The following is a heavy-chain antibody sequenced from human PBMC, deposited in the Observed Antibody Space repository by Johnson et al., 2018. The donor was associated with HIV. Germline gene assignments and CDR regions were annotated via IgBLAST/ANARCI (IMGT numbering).Heavy chain of an antibody. CDR1: GFTFSSYA. CDR3: APLGDYYDSSGYHAFDV. D-gene: IGHD3-22*01. CDR2: ISFDGSNK. Sequence: QVQLVESGRGVVQPGRSLRLSCAASGFTFSSYAMHWVRQAPGKGLEWLALISFDGSNKYYADSVKGRFTISRDNSKNTLYLQMNSLRAEDTAVYYCAPLGDYYDSSGYHAFDV. V-gene: IGHV3-30*04. J-gene: IGHJ3*01.